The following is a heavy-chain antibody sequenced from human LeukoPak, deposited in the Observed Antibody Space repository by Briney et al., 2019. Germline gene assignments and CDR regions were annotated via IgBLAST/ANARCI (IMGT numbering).Heavy chain of an antibody. V-gene: IGHV1-69*13. CDR2: IIPIFGTA. J-gene: IGHJ6*02. D-gene: IGHD4-11*01. CDR1: GGTFSSYA. Sequence: SVKVSCTASGGTFSSYAISWVRQAPGQGLEWMGGIIPIFGTANYAQKFQGRVTITADESTSTAYMELSSLKASDTAMYYCARPTVTGPGGYYGMDVWGQGTTVTVSS. CDR3: ARPTVTGPGGYYGMDV.